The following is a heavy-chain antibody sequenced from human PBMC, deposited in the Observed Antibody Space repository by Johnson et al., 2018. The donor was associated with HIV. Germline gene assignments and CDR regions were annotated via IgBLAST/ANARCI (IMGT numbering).Heavy chain of an antibody. CDR3: VRDDYAFHS. CDR2: ISYDGSNK. J-gene: IGHJ3*02. Sequence: LLVESGGGVVQPGRSLRLSCAASGFTFSSYGMHWVRQAPGKGLEWVAVISYDGSNKYYADSVKGRFTISRDNSKNTLYLEMKSLRADDTAVYYCVRDDYAFHSWGQGTIVTVSS. V-gene: IGHV3-30*03. CDR1: GFTFSSYG. D-gene: IGHD2-21*02.